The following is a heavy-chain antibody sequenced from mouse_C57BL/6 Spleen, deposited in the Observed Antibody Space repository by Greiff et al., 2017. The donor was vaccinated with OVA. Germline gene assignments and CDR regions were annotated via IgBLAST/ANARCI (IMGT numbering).Heavy chain of an antibody. CDR1: GYAFSSSW. CDR2: FYPGDGDT. V-gene: IGHV1-82*01. D-gene: IGHD1-1*01. CDR3: ARSYYYGPYYYAMDY. J-gene: IGHJ4*01. Sequence: VQLQQSGPELVKPGASVKISCKASGYAFSSSWMNWVKQRPGKGLEWIGRFYPGDGDTNYNGKFKGKATLTADKSSSTAYMQLSSLTSEDSAVYFCARSYYYGPYYYAMDYWGQGTSVTVSS.